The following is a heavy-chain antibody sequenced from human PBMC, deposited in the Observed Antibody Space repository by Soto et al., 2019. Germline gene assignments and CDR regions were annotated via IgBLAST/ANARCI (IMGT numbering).Heavy chain of an antibody. J-gene: IGHJ6*02. Sequence: ETLSLTCAVYGGSFSGYYWTWIRQPPGKGLEWIGEINHSGTINFNPSLKSRLTISLDTSKKHFSLKLSSVTDADTAAYYCARADRTLVTSYSLDVWGQGTTVTVSS. CDR1: GGSFSGYY. V-gene: IGHV4-34*01. D-gene: IGHD2-21*02. CDR3: ARADRTLVTSYSLDV. CDR2: INHSGTI.